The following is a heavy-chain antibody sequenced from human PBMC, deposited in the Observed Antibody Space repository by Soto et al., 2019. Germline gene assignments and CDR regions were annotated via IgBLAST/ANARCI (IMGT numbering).Heavy chain of an antibody. D-gene: IGHD6-13*01. CDR2: IWYDGSNK. V-gene: IGHV3-33*01. J-gene: IGHJ6*02. CDR1: GFTFSSYG. Sequence: PGGSLRLSCAASGFTFSSYGMHWVRQAPGKGLEWVAVIWYDGSNKYYADSVKGRFTISRDNSKNTLYLQMNSLRAEDTAVYYCARGPQQKLVPHYYYYRMDVWGQGTTVTVSS. CDR3: ARGPQQKLVPHYYYYRMDV.